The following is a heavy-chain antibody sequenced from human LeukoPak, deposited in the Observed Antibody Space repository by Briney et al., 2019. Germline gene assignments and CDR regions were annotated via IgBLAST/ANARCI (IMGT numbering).Heavy chain of an antibody. CDR1: GFTFSSYD. CDR3: ASPTPGGSGYYYFKY. J-gene: IGHJ1*01. D-gene: IGHD3-22*01. Sequence: GGSLRLSCAASGFTFSSYDMHWVRQAPGKGLEWVTVISYDGSNKYYADSVKGRFTISRDNSKNTLYLQMNSLRAEDTAVYYCASPTPGGSGYYYFKYWGQGTPVTVSS. CDR2: ISYDGSNK. V-gene: IGHV3-30*03.